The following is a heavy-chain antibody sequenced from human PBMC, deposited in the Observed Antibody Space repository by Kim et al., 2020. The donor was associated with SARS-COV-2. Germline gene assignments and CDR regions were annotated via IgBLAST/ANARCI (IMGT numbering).Heavy chain of an antibody. D-gene: IGHD3-9*01. CDR3: ARECRYFDCYDY. J-gene: IGHJ4*02. V-gene: IGHV3-7*01. Sequence: YYVDSVKGRFTISRDNAKNSLYLQMNSLRAEDTAVYYCARECRYFDCYDYWGQGTLVTVSS.